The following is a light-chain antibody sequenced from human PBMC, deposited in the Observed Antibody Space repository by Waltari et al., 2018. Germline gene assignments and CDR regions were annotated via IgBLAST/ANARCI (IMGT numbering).Light chain of an antibody. Sequence: EIVLTQSPATLSLSPGERATLSWRASQSVSSYLAWYQQKPGQAPRLLIYDASNRATGIPAMFSGRGSGTDFTLTISSLEPEDFAVYYCQQRSYLITFGQGTRLEIK. V-gene: IGKV3-11*01. CDR3: QQRSYLIT. CDR1: QSVSSY. CDR2: DAS. J-gene: IGKJ5*01.